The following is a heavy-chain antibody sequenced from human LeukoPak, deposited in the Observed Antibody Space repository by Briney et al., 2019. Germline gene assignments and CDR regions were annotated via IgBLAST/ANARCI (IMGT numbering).Heavy chain of an antibody. CDR2: IYPGDSDT. J-gene: IGHJ3*01. CDR1: GSSFTNYW. V-gene: IGHV5-51*01. D-gene: IGHD2-8*01. CDR3: ARRGVNDPFDF. Sequence: GAALQISCKGSGSSFTNYWIGWVRKMPGKGLEWMGIIYPGDSDTRHSPSFQGQVTISADKSIGTAFLQWSSLKASDTAMYYCARRGVNDPFDFWGQGTMVTVS.